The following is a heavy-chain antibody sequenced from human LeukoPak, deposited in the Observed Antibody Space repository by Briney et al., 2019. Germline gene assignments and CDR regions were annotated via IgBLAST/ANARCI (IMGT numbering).Heavy chain of an antibody. CDR1: GGSFSGYY. CDR2: INHSGST. J-gene: IGHJ2*01. CDR3: ARLVVPAARRSYWYFDL. D-gene: IGHD2-2*01. Sequence: SETLSLTCAVYGGSFSGYYWSWVRQPPGKGLEWIGEINHSGSTNYNPSLKSRVTISVDTSKNQFSLKLSSVTAADTAVYYCARLVVPAARRSYWYFDLWGRGTLVTVSS. V-gene: IGHV4-34*01.